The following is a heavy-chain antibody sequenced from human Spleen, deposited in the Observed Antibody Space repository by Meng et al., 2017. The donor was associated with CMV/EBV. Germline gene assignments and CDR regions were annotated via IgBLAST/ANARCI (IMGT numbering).Heavy chain of an antibody. D-gene: IGHD2-2*01. CDR3: ARTACSSTSCFYLDY. Sequence: SETLSLTCAVSGDSINNYYWSWIRQPPGKRLEWIGFIFYSGTTNYNPSLKSRVTISVDTSKNHFSLNLSSVSAADTAVYYCARTACSSTSCFYLDYWGQGTLVTVSS. CDR1: GDSINNYY. CDR2: IFYSGTT. J-gene: IGHJ4*02. V-gene: IGHV4-59*12.